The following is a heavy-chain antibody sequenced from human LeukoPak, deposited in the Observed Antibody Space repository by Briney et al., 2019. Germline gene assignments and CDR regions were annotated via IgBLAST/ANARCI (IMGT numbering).Heavy chain of an antibody. CDR3: ARGRVRFDL. CDR1: NGSFSDLY. CDR2: INHGGST. V-gene: IGHV4-34*01. J-gene: IGHJ2*01. Sequence: PETLSLTCGVYNGSFSDLYWSWIRQTPGKGLEWIGEINHGGSTNYNPSLGSRVSISVDPSKKQFSLDLSSVTAADTAVYYCARGRVRFDLWGRGTLVTVSS.